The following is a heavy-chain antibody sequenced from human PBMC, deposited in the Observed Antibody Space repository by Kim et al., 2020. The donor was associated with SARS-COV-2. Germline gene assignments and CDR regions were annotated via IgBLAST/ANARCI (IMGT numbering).Heavy chain of an antibody. CDR1: GGSFSGYY. J-gene: IGHJ3*02. V-gene: IGHV4-34*01. CDR2: INHSGST. Sequence: SETLSLTCAVYGGSFSGYYWSWIRQPPGKGLEWIGEINHSGSTNYNPSLKSRVTISVDTSKNQFSLKLSSVTAADTAVYYCARGLPRWLQLSGSSVIGAFDIWGQGTMVTVSS. D-gene: IGHD5-12*01. CDR3: ARGLPRWLQLSGSSVIGAFDI.